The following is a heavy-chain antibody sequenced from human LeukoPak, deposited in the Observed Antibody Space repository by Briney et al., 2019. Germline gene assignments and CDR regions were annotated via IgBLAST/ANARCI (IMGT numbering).Heavy chain of an antibody. V-gene: IGHV4-34*01. D-gene: IGHD5-12*01. CDR2: INHSGST. J-gene: IGHJ4*02. CDR3: ARDGGKWLRSFDY. CDR1: GGSFSGYY. Sequence: SETLSLTCAVYGGSFSGYYWSWIRQPPGKGLEWVGEINHSGSTNYNPSLKSRVTISVDTSKNQFSLKLSSVTAADTAVYYCARDGGKWLRSFDYWGQGTLVTVSS.